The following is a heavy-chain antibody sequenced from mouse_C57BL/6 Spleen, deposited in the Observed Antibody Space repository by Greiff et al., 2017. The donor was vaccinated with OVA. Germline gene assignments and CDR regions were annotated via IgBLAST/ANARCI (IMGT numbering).Heavy chain of an antibody. Sequence: EVMLVESGGGLVQPGGSMKLSCVASGFTFSNYWMNWVRQSPEKGLEWVAQIRLKSDNYSTHSAESVKGRFTISRDDSKSSVYLQMNNLRAEDTGIYYCTTTFYAMDYWGQGTSVTVSS. V-gene: IGHV6-3*01. CDR2: IRLKSDNYST. CDR1: GFTFSNYW. CDR3: TTTFYAMDY. D-gene: IGHD1-1*01. J-gene: IGHJ4*01.